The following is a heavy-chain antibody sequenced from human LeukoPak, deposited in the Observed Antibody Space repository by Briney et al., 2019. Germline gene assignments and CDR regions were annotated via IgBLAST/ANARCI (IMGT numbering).Heavy chain of an antibody. CDR2: INPNSGDT. CDR3: ARDDYGGNGLAH. D-gene: IGHD4-23*01. CDR1: GYRLTDYY. Sequence: ASVKVSCKASGYRLTDYYMHWVQQAPGQGLEWMGWINPNSGDTNYAQRFQGRVTMTRDTSISTAYMELSRLRSDDTAVYYCARDDYGGNGLAHWGQGTLVTVSS. V-gene: IGHV1-2*02. J-gene: IGHJ4*02.